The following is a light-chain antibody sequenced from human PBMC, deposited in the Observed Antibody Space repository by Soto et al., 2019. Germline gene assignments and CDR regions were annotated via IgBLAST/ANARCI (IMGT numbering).Light chain of an antibody. J-gene: IGLJ2*01. CDR2: DVS. Sequence: QSALTQPASVSGSPGQSITISCTGTSSDVGGYNYVSWYQQHPGKAPKLMIYDVSNRPSGVSNRFSGSKSGNTAFLTISGLQAEDEADYYCSSYTSSLVVFGGGTKLTVL. CDR1: SSDVGGYNY. V-gene: IGLV2-14*01. CDR3: SSYTSSLVV.